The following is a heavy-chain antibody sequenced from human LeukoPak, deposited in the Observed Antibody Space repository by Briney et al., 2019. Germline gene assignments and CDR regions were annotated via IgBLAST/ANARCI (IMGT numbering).Heavy chain of an antibody. CDR3: ARIPSGGVKKGAFDI. V-gene: IGHV1-46*01. Sequence: ASVKVSCKASGYTFTGYYMHWVRQAPGQGLEWMGIINPSGGSTSYAQKFQGRVTMTRDTSTSTVYMELSSLRSEDTAVYYCARIPSGGVKKGAFDIWGQGTMVTVSS. CDR1: GYTFTGYY. J-gene: IGHJ3*02. CDR2: INPSGGST. D-gene: IGHD3-16*01.